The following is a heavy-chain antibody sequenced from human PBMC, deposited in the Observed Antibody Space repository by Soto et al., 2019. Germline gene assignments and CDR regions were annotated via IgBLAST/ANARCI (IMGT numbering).Heavy chain of an antibody. CDR2: IYYSGST. D-gene: IGHD6-13*01. Sequence: SETLSLTCTVSGGSISSSSYYWGWIRQPPGKGLEWIGSIYYSGSTYYNPSLKSRVTISVDTSKNQFSLKLSSVTAADTAVYYCARGGIAAAGSFDYWGQGTLVTVSS. V-gene: IGHV4-39*07. CDR1: GGSISSSSYY. J-gene: IGHJ4*02. CDR3: ARGGIAAAGSFDY.